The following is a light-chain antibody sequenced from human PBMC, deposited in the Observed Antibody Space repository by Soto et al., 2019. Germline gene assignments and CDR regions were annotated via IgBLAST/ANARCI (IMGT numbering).Light chain of an antibody. CDR1: QSLVHSDGNTY. CDR3: MEATQYRPYT. Sequence: DIVLTQNPLSSPVTLGQPASISCRSSQSLVHSDGNTYLSWLHQRLGQPPRLLLYKVSNRYSGVRDRFSGSGAVTDFTLKISRVEAEDVGVYYCMEATQYRPYTFGQGTKLEIK. V-gene: IGKV2-24*01. CDR2: KVS. J-gene: IGKJ2*01.